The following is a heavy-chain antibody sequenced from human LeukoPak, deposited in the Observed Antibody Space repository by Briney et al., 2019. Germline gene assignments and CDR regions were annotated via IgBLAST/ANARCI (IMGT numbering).Heavy chain of an antibody. V-gene: IGHV5-51*01. D-gene: IGHD5-18*01. CDR3: ARQTAMGRSGDY. CDR2: IDPSDSET. J-gene: IGHJ4*02. Sequence: GESLKISCKASGYSFTSYWIGWVRRMPGKGLEWMGIIDPSDSETRYTPSFQGQVTISVDKSLPPADLQWNSLKAPDTAMYYCARQTAMGRSGDYWGQGTLVTVSS. CDR1: GYSFTSYW.